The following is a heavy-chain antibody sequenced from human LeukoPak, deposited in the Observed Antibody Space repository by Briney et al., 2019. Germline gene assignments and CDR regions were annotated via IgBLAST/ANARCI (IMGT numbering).Heavy chain of an antibody. J-gene: IGHJ4*02. CDR2: IKSKTDGGTT. CDR3: ARGGYDYCSH. Sequence: GGSLRLSCAASGFTFTNAWMSGVRQVPGRGLEWVGRIKSKTDGGTTDYAAPVRGRFTISRDDSKNTLYLQMNSLKTEDTAVYYCARGGYDYCSHWGQGNLVTVSS. D-gene: IGHD5-12*01. CDR1: GFTFTNAW. V-gene: IGHV3-15*01.